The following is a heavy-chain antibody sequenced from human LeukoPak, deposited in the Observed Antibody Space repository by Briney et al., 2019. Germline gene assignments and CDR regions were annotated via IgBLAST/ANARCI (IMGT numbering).Heavy chain of an antibody. Sequence: TGGSLRLSCAASGFTFSSYGMHWVRQAPGKGLEWVAVISYDGSNKYYADSVKGRFTISRDNSKNTLYLQMNSLRAEDTAVCYCAKAGYCSSTSCYLDYWGQGTLVTVSS. J-gene: IGHJ4*02. CDR2: ISYDGSNK. CDR3: AKAGYCSSTSCYLDY. D-gene: IGHD2-2*01. CDR1: GFTFSSYG. V-gene: IGHV3-30*18.